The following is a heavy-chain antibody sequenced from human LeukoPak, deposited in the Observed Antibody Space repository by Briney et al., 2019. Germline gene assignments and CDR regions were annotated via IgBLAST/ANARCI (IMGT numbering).Heavy chain of an antibody. CDR2: ISSSSSYI. D-gene: IGHD2-21*02. J-gene: IGHJ1*01. Sequence: GGSLRLSCAASGLTFSSHAMSWVRQAPGKGLEWVSSISSSSSYIYYADSVKGRFTISRDNAKNSLYLQMNSLRVEDTAVYYCASAYCGGDCYLGTEYLQHWGQGTLVTVSS. CDR1: GLTFSSHA. V-gene: IGHV3-21*01. CDR3: ASAYCGGDCYLGTEYLQH.